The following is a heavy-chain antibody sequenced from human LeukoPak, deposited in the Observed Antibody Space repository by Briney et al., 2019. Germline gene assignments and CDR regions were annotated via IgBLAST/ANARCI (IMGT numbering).Heavy chain of an antibody. CDR1: GFTFSSYA. J-gene: IGHJ4*02. CDR2: ISSNGGST. CDR3: ARAPAIVAHYDY. V-gene: IGHV3-64*01. D-gene: IGHD3-22*01. Sequence: GGSLRLSCAASGFTFSSYAMHWVRQAPGKGLEYVSAISSNGGSTYYANSVKGRFTISRDNSKNTLYLQMGSLRAEDMAVYYCARAPAIVAHYDYWGQGTLVTVSS.